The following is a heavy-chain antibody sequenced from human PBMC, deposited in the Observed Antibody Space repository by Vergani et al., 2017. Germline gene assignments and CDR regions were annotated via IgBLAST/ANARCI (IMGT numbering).Heavy chain of an antibody. CDR1: GFTFSSYA. Sequence: VQLVESGGGLVQPGGSLRLSCAASGFTFSSYAMSWVRQAPGKGLEWVSAISGSGGSTYYADSVKGRFTISRDNSKNTLHLQINNLRVEDTAVYYCARGNYYGSGTYVDPWGQGTLVTVSS. J-gene: IGHJ5*02. CDR3: ARGNYYGSGTYVDP. D-gene: IGHD3-10*01. CDR2: ISGSGGST. V-gene: IGHV3-23*04.